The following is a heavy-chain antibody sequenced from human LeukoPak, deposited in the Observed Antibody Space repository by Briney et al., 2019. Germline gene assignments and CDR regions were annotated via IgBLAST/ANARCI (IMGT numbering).Heavy chain of an antibody. Sequence: SETLSPTCTVSGGSISLYYWSWIRQPPGKGLEWIGYIYYSGSTNYNPSLKSRVTTSVDTSKNQFSLKLSSVTAADTAIYYCARRAYGAWYFDLWGRGTLVTVSS. D-gene: IGHD4/OR15-4a*01. J-gene: IGHJ2*01. V-gene: IGHV4-59*01. CDR2: IYYSGST. CDR1: GGSISLYY. CDR3: ARRAYGAWYFDL.